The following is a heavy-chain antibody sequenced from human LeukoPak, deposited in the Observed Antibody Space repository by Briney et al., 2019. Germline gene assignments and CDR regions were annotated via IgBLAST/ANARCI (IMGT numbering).Heavy chain of an antibody. CDR2: IYYSGST. J-gene: IGHJ2*01. CDR3: AREWPKCGGDCYGHWYFDL. Sequence: SETLSLTCTVSGGSISSYYWSWIRQPPGKGLEWIGYIYYSGSTNYNPSLKSRVTISVDTSKNQFSLELSSVTAADTAVYYCAREWPKCGGDCYGHWYFDLWGRGTLVTVSS. CDR1: GGSISSYY. V-gene: IGHV4-59*01. D-gene: IGHD2-21*02.